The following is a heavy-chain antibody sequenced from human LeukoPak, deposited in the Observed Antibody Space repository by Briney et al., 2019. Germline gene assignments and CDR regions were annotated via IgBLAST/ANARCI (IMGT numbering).Heavy chain of an antibody. D-gene: IGHD5-12*01. Sequence: GGSLRLSCAASGFTFSSYSMNWVRQAPGKGLEWVSSISSSSRYIYHADSVKGRFTISRDNAKNSLYLQMNSLRAEDTAVYYCARDGYDGIVDYWGQGTLVTVSS. CDR1: GFTFSSYS. V-gene: IGHV3-21*01. CDR3: ARDGYDGIVDY. J-gene: IGHJ4*02. CDR2: ISSSSRYI.